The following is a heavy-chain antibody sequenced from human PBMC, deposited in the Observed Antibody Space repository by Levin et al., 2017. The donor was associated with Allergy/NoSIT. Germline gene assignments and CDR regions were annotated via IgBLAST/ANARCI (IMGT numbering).Heavy chain of an antibody. Sequence: PGGSLRLSCAASGFSFSTYPMYWVRQAPGKGLEWVAVISYDRSNKYYADSVKGRFTISRDNSKSTLYLQMNSLRAEDTAVYYCARDVGDSTGTSAFDIWGQGTMVTVSS. J-gene: IGHJ3*02. CDR3: ARDVGDSTGTSAFDI. V-gene: IGHV3-30-3*01. D-gene: IGHD3-22*01. CDR1: GFSFSTYP. CDR2: ISYDRSNK.